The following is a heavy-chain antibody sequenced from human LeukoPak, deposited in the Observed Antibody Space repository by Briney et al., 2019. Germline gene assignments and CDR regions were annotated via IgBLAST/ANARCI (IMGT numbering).Heavy chain of an antibody. J-gene: IGHJ3*02. V-gene: IGHV4-39*01. CDR3: ARLQSCSSTSCYTDAFDI. CDR2: IYYSGST. D-gene: IGHD2-2*02. CDR1: GDSISSYY. Sequence: PSETLSLTCTVSGDSISSYYWGWIRQPPGKGLEWIGSIYYSGSTYYNPSLKSRVTISVDTSKNQFSLKLSSVTAADTAVYYCARLQSCSSTSCYTDAFDIWGQGTMVTVSS.